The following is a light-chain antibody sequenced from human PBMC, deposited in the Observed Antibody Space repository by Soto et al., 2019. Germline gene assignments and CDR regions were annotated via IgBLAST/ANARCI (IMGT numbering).Light chain of an antibody. CDR2: GNN. Sequence: QSVLTQPPSVSGATGQRVTISCTGSSSNIGAGYDVHWYQHLPGTAPKLLIYGNNNRPSGVPERFSGSKSGTSASLAITGLQAEDEPDYYCQSYDSSLSGYVFGTGTKLTVL. CDR3: QSYDSSLSGYV. V-gene: IGLV1-40*01. J-gene: IGLJ1*01. CDR1: SSNIGAGYD.